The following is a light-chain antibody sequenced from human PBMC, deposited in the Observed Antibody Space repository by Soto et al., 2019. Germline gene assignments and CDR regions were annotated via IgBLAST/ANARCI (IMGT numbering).Light chain of an antibody. CDR3: QQYNKSPFS. CDR1: QSVSSN. J-gene: IGKJ3*01. V-gene: IGKV3D-15*01. Sequence: EIVMTQSPATLSVSPGERATLSCRASQSVSSNLAWYQQKPGQAPRLLIYGASTRATGIPARFSGSGSGTPSTLPLSPLQSDDFLLYYYQQYNKSPFSFGPGTKVPIK. CDR2: GAS.